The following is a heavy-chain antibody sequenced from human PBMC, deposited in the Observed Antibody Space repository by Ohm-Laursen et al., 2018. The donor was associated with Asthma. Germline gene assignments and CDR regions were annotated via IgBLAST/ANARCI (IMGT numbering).Heavy chain of an antibody. Sequence: SLRLSCAASGYTFSRYSIHWVRQVPGKGLEWVASISTASTFIYYADSVRGRFTTSRDNAKNSVYLQMNSLRAEDTAVYYCASGGSYGPRDYFDYWGQGTLVTVSS. D-gene: IGHD5-18*01. CDR1: GYTFSRYS. CDR2: ISTASTFI. V-gene: IGHV3-21*01. J-gene: IGHJ4*02. CDR3: ASGGSYGPRDYFDY.